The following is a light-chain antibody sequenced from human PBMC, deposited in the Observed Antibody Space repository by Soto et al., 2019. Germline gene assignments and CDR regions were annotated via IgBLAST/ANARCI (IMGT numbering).Light chain of an antibody. J-gene: IGKJ3*01. Sequence: EIVLTQSPGTLSLSPGERATLSCRASQSVSSSYLAWYQQKPGQAPRLLIYGASSRAPGIPDRFSGSGSGTDFTLTIGRLEPEDFAVYYCQQYGSSPFTFGPGTKVDIK. CDR1: QSVSSSY. V-gene: IGKV3-20*01. CDR3: QQYGSSPFT. CDR2: GAS.